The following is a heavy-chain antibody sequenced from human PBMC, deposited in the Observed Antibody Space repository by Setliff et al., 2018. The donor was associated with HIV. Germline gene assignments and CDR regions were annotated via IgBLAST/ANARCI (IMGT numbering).Heavy chain of an antibody. D-gene: IGHD2-15*01. V-gene: IGHV5-10-1*01. CDR2: IDPSEDSESPTDSQT. J-gene: IGHJ4*03. Sequence: GESLKISCKGFGYTFTNYWISWVRQVPGKGLEWVGRIDPSEDSESPTDSQTKYSSSLQGHVTISVDRSIATAFLQWGALRASDTAMYYCARVMNGWVFNPVGLDMWGQGTLVTVSS. CDR3: ARVMNGWVFNPVGLDM. CDR1: GYTFTNYW.